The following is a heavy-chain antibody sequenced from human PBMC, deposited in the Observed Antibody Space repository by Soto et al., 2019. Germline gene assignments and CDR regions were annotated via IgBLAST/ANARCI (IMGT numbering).Heavy chain of an antibody. D-gene: IGHD2-15*01. CDR2: TRNKVNNYAP. CDR1: GFIFSDYY. Sequence: EVQLVQSGGGLVQPGGSLRLSCAASGFIFSDYYMDWVRQFPGKGLEWVGRTRNKVNNYAPEYAPSVKGRFSTSRHDSEDSMYRQVNSLKAEDTAVYYCARDTGGSYDFWGQGALVTASS. CDR3: ARDTGGSYDF. J-gene: IGHJ4*02. V-gene: IGHV3-72*01.